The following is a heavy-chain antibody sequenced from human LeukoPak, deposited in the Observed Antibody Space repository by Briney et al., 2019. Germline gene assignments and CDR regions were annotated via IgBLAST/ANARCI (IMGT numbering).Heavy chain of an antibody. D-gene: IGHD6-13*01. CDR1: GDSSSHYY. V-gene: IGHV4-59*01. CDR3: AIHERRYSSRWGYYMDV. J-gene: IGHJ6*03. CDR2: IFHTGIT. Sequence: SETLSLTCTVSGDSSSHYYWTWIRQPPGRGLEWIAFIFHTGITNYNPSLQSRVITSLDTSKNQLSLKLRTVTAADTAVYYCAIHERRYSSRWGYYMDVWGKGTTVIISS.